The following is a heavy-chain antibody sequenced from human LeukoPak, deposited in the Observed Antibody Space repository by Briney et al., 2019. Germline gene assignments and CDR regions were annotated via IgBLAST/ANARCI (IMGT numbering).Heavy chain of an antibody. V-gene: IGHV3-23*01. J-gene: IGHJ4*02. Sequence: GGSLRLSCAASGFIFSRYAMSWVRQAPGKGLEWVPVISASGSSTLYADFVKGRFTISRDNSKNTVFLQMNSLRAEDTAVYYCAKTPDYSDYVIDYWGQGTLVTVSS. CDR1: GFIFSRYA. D-gene: IGHD4-11*01. CDR3: AKTPDYSDYVIDY. CDR2: ISASGSST.